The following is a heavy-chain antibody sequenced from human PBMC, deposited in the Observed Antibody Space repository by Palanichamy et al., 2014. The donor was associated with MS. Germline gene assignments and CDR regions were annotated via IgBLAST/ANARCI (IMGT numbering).Heavy chain of an antibody. V-gene: IGHV3-49*04. J-gene: IGHJ4*02. D-gene: IGHD3-9*01. CDR1: GFTFGDYA. Sequence: EVQLVQSGGGLAQPGRSLRLSCLGSGFTFGDYAMTWVRQVPGKRLEWIGSIRSEASGATTDYAASLKGRLTISRDDSKGVVYLQMNSLQAEDTGVYYCALYYTILTGFYVFDYWGQGTLVTVSS. CDR3: ALYYTILTGFYVFDY. CDR2: IRSEASGATT.